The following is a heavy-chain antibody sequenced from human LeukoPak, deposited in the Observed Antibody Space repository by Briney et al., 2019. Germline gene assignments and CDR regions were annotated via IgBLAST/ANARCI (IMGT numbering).Heavy chain of an antibody. J-gene: IGHJ6*03. CDR2: IYYSGNT. D-gene: IGHD3-9*01. Sequence: PSETLSLTCTVSGGSISSYYWSWIRQPPGKGLEWIGCIYYSGNTKYNPSLKSRVTISLDTSKNQFSLKLSSVTAADTAVYYCARARTDYDILTGYFHYYYMDVWGKGTTVTVSS. CDR3: ARARTDYDILTGYFHYYYMDV. CDR1: GGSISSYY. V-gene: IGHV4-59*01.